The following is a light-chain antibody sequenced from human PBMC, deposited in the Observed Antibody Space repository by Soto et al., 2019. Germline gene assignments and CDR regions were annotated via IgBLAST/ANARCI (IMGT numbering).Light chain of an antibody. J-gene: IGKJ3*01. Sequence: EIVMTQSPATLSASPGERATLSCRASQSVGSNLAWYQQKPGQAPRLLISDASTRATGIPARFSGSGSGTEFTLTISSLQSEDFTVYCCQHYSNWPLFGPGTKVDI. CDR2: DAS. CDR3: QHYSNWPL. CDR1: QSVGSN. V-gene: IGKV3-15*01.